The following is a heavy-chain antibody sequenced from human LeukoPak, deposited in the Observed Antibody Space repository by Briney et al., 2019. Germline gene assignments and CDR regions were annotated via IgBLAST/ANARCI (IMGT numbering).Heavy chain of an antibody. J-gene: IGHJ4*02. D-gene: IGHD4-17*01. CDR1: GFTFSSYA. V-gene: IGHV3-30-3*01. Sequence: GGSLRLSCAASGFTFSSYAMHWVRQAPGKGLEWVAVISYDGSNKYYADSVKGRFTISRDNSKNTLYLQMNSLRAEDTAVYYCRGYDYGTIVYWGQGTLVTVSS. CDR2: ISYDGSNK. CDR3: RGYDYGTIVY.